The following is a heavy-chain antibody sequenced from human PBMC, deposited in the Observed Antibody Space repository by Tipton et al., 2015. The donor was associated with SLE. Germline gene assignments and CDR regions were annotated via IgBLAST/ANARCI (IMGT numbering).Heavy chain of an antibody. CDR1: GGSISSGGYY. CDR3: ARGENRGYDPFGF. D-gene: IGHD5-12*01. V-gene: IGHV4-31*03. CDR2: IYYSGST. Sequence: LRLSCTASGGSISSGGYYWSWIRQHPGKGLEWIGYIYYSGSTYYNPSLKSRVTISVDTSKNQFSLKLSSVTAAETAVYYCARGENRGYDPFGFWGQGPLVTVSS. J-gene: IGHJ4*02.